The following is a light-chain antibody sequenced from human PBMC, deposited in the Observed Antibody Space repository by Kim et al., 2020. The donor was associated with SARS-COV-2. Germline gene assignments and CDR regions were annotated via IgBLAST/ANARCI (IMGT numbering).Light chain of an antibody. J-gene: IGKJ5*01. CDR3: QQYGSSPIT. Sequence: EIVLTQSPGTLSLSPGERATLSCRASQSVSSSQLGWYQQKPGQAPRLLIYGASSRATGIPDRFSGSGSGTDFTLTISRLEPEDFAVYYCQQYGSSPITFGQGTRLETK. CDR1: QSVSSSQ. V-gene: IGKV3-20*01. CDR2: GAS.